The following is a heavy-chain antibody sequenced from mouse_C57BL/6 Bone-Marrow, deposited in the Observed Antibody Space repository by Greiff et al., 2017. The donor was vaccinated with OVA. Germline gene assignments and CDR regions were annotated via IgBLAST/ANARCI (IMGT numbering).Heavy chain of an antibody. D-gene: IGHD1-1*01. CDR1: GFTFSSYG. CDR2: ISSGGSYT. J-gene: IGHJ2*01. CDR3: ARRGGSSSFDY. V-gene: IGHV5-6*01. Sequence: EVQVVESGGDLVKPGGSLKLSCAASGFTFSSYGMSWVRQTPDKRLEWVATISSGGSYTYYPDSVKGRFTISRDNAKNTLYLQMSSLKSEDTAMYYCARRGGSSSFDYWGQGTTLTVSS.